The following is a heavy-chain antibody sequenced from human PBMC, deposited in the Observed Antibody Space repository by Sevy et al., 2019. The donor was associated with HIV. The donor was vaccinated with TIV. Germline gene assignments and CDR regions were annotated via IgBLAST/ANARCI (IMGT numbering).Heavy chain of an antibody. V-gene: IGHV4-59*08. CDR2: IYYSGST. CDR3: VGHHMTTVIYLDN. D-gene: IGHD4-17*01. CDR1: GGSISSYY. Sequence: SETLSLTCTVSGGSISSYYWSWVRQPPGKGLEWIGNIYYSGSTNYNPSLKRRVTRTVATFKNQFSLKLSSVTAADTAVYYCVGHHMTTVIYLDNWGQRTLVTVSS. J-gene: IGHJ4*02.